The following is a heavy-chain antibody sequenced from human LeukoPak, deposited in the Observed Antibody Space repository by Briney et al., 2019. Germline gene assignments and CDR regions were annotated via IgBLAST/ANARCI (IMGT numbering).Heavy chain of an antibody. D-gene: IGHD3-22*01. CDR2: IYSGGST. J-gene: IGHJ4*02. CDR3: AKDTSGNYYDSSGYSDY. CDR1: EFSVGSNY. Sequence: GGSLRLSCAASEFSVGSNYMTWVRQAPGKGLEWVSLIYSGGSTYYADSVKGRFTISRDNAKNSLYLQMNSLRAEDTALYYCAKDTSGNYYDSSGYSDYWGQGTLVTVSS. V-gene: IGHV3-53*05.